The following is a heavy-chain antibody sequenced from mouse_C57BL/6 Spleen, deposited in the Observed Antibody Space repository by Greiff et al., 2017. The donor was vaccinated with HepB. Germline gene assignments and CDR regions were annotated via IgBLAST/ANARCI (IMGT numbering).Heavy chain of an antibody. Sequence: EVQLQQSGAELVRPGASVKLSCTASGFNIKDDYMHWVKQRPEQGLEWIGWIDPENGDTEYASKFQGKATITADTSSNPAYLQLSSLTTEDTAVYYCTTKRYIGVWGTGTTGTVA. V-gene: IGHV14-4*01. CDR3: TTKRYIGV. J-gene: IGHJ1*03. CDR2: IDPENGDT. CDR1: GFNIKDDY.